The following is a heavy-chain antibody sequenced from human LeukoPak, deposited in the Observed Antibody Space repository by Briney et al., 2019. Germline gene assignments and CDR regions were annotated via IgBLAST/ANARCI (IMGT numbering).Heavy chain of an antibody. V-gene: IGHV3-21*01. CDR3: ARDSSEAVAGD. D-gene: IGHD6-19*01. J-gene: IGHJ4*02. Sequence: GGSLRLSCAASGFTFSSYSMNWVRQAPGKGLEWVSSISSSSSYIYYADSVKGRFTISRDNAKNSLYLQMNSLRAEDTAVYYCARDSSEAVAGDWGQGTLVTVSS. CDR1: GFTFSSYS. CDR2: ISSSSSYI.